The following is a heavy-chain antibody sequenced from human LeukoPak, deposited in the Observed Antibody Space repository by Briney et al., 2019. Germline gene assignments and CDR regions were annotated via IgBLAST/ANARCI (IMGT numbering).Heavy chain of an antibody. J-gene: IGHJ6*02. CDR1: GFTFSSYS. D-gene: IGHD5-12*01. Sequence: GGSLRLSCAASGFTFSSYSMNWVRQAPGKGLEWVSSISSSSSYIYYADSVKGRFTISRDNAKNSLYLQMNSLRAEDTAVYYCAKDRDSGYDRGTLDYYYGMDVWGQGTTVTVSS. CDR3: AKDRDSGYDRGTLDYYYGMDV. CDR2: ISSSSSYI. V-gene: IGHV3-21*01.